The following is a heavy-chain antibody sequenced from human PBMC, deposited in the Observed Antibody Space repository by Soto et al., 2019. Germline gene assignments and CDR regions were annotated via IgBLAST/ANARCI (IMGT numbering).Heavy chain of an antibody. J-gene: IGHJ4*02. Sequence: GGSMRLSCAASGFTFSSYAVHWFRQAPGKGLEWVGFIWYDGSNTFYAESVKGRFTISRDNSKNTVYLQINALRAEDTAVYYCARDFSMVIVAPGYWGQGTLVTVSS. V-gene: IGHV3-33*01. D-gene: IGHD5-12*01. CDR1: GFTFSSYA. CDR2: IWYDGSNT. CDR3: ARDFSMVIVAPGY.